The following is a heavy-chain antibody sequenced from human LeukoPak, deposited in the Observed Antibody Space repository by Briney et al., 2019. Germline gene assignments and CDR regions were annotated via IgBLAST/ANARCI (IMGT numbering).Heavy chain of an antibody. Sequence: EASVKVSCKASGYTFTGNHMHWVRQAPGQGLEWMGWINPNSGGTNYAQEFQGRVIMTRDTSISTAYMELSRLGSDDTAVYYCARGGSTDSIHSCGGNCYFLDYWGQGTLVTVSS. CDR3: ARGGSTDSIHSCGGNCYFLDY. D-gene: IGHD2-21*02. CDR2: INPNSGGT. J-gene: IGHJ4*02. V-gene: IGHV1-2*02. CDR1: GYTFTGNH.